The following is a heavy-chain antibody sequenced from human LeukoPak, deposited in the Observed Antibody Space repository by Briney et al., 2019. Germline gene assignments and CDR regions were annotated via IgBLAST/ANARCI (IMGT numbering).Heavy chain of an antibody. Sequence: ASVKVSCKASGYTFTSYGISWVRQAPGQGLEWMGWISAYNGNTNYAQKLQGRVTMTTDTSTSTAYMELRSLRSDDTAAYYCARGDTAFSPYYFDYWGQGTLVTVSS. CDR2: ISAYNGNT. D-gene: IGHD5-18*01. V-gene: IGHV1-18*01. CDR1: GYTFTSYG. J-gene: IGHJ4*02. CDR3: ARGDTAFSPYYFDY.